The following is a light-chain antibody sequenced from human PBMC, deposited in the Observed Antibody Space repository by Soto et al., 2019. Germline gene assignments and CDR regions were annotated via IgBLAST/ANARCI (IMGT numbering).Light chain of an antibody. V-gene: IGLV2-23*02. J-gene: IGLJ2*01. CDR2: DVA. CDR1: SSDIGSSNL. Sequence: QSALTQPASVSGSPGQSITISCTGTSSDIGSSNLVSWYQQHPAKAPKLIIYDVAQRPSGVSARFSGSKSGNTASLTIFGLHTEDEADYYCSSARGNTHVLFGGGTKLTVL. CDR3: CSSARGNTHVL.